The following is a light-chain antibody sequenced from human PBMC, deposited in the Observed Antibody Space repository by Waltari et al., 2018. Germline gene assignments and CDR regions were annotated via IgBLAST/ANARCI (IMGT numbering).Light chain of an antibody. J-gene: IGKJ1*01. CDR1: QSILFSSNNENY. CDR2: WAS. CDR3: QQYLSTPWT. Sequence: DIVLTQSPDSLAVSLGEGAPIGCKASQSILFSSNNENYLAWYQQKPGQPPKLLISWASTRESGLPDRFTGSGSGTDFTLTISSLQAEDVAVYFCQQYLSTPWTFGQGTKVEIK. V-gene: IGKV4-1*01.